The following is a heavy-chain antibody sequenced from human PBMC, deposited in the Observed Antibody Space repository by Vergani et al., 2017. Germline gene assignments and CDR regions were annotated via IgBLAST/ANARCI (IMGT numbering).Heavy chain of an antibody. CDR3: ARGSSFHY. D-gene: IGHD1-26*01. CDR1: GDSIARGSWY. V-gene: IGHV4-61*02. CDR2: IYNSGNI. J-gene: IGHJ4*02. Sequence: QVQLQESGPGLVRPSETLSLTCRVSGDSIARGSWYWSWIRQPAGKTLEWIGRIYNSGNINRNPSLSSRATLSMDTSKNEFSLTLTSVTATDTAVYYCARGSSFHYWGQGTLVTVSS.